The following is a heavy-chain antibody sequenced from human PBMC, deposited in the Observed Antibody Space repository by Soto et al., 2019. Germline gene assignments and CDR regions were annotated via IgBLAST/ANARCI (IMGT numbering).Heavy chain of an antibody. V-gene: IGHV1-3*01. CDR3: ARSNGSYTYDD. Sequence: ASVKVFCKASGYTFTSYAIHWVRQAPGQRLEWMGWINAGSGNRKYSLKFQGRVTITRDTSASTAYMELGSLRSEDTAMYYCARSNGSYTYDDWGQGTLVTVSS. J-gene: IGHJ4*02. D-gene: IGHD2-8*01. CDR1: GYTFTSYA. CDR2: INAGSGNR.